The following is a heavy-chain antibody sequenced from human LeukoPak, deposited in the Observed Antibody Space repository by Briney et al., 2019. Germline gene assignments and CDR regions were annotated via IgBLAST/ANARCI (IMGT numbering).Heavy chain of an antibody. D-gene: IGHD2-21*02. J-gene: IGHJ4*02. CDR2: MSASSGNT. Sequence: GASVKVSCKATGFTFTNYDIYWVRQVTGQGLEWLGWMSASSGNTGYAQKVQGRVSMTRDASISTAYLELSSLTFEDTAVYYCARTPTKGDIDSWGQGTLVTVSS. V-gene: IGHV1-8*01. CDR3: ARTPTKGDIDS. CDR1: GFTFTNYD.